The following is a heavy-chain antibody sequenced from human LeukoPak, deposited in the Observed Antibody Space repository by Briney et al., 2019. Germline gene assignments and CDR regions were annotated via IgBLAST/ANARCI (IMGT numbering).Heavy chain of an antibody. V-gene: IGHV1-8*01. CDR2: MNPNSGNT. CDR3: ARGAVVAYCGGDCQTDAFDI. Sequence: ASVKVSCKASGYTFTSYDINWVRQATGQGLEWMGWMNPNSGNTGYAQKFQGRVTMTRNTSISTAYMELSSLRSEDTAVYHCARGAVVAYCGGDCQTDAFDIWGQGTMVTVSS. CDR1: GYTFTSYD. J-gene: IGHJ3*02. D-gene: IGHD2-21*02.